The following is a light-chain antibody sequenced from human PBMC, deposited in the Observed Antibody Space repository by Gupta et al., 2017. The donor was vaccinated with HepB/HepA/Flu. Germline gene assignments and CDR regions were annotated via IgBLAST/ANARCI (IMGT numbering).Light chain of an antibody. CDR3: QQRTNMPLT. Sequence: EIALTQSPATLSLSPGERAVLSCKASQSVSSYLAWYQHRPGQAPRLLIYDTSNRATGIPARFSGSGSGTDFTLIISSLEPEDFAVYYCQQRTNMPLTFGGGTMIEIK. V-gene: IGKV3-11*01. J-gene: IGKJ4*01. CDR1: QSVSSY. CDR2: DTS.